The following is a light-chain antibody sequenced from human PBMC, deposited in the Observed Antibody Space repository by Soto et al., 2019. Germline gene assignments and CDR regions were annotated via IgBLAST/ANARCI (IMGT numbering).Light chain of an antibody. CDR1: QTISSRS. Sequence: EIVLTQSPVTLSLSPGERVTLSCRASQTISSRSLAWYQQKPGQAPRLLIYAVSSRATGIPDRFSGGGSGTDFTLTISRLEPEDFAVYYCQHYSNSLWTFGQGTKVDIK. CDR3: QHYSNSLWT. J-gene: IGKJ1*01. V-gene: IGKV3-20*01. CDR2: AVS.